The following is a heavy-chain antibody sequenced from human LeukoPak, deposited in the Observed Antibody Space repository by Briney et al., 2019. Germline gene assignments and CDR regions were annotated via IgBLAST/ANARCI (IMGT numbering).Heavy chain of an antibody. V-gene: IGHV3-48*03. CDR2: ISSSGSTI. Sequence: GGSLRLSCAASGFTFSSYEMNWVRQAPGKGPEWVSYISSSGSTIYYADSVKGRFTISRDNAKNSLYLQMNSLRAEDTAVYYCARSGVPAAILIDYWGQGTLVTVSS. J-gene: IGHJ4*02. CDR1: GFTFSSYE. CDR3: ARSGVPAAILIDY. D-gene: IGHD2-2*01.